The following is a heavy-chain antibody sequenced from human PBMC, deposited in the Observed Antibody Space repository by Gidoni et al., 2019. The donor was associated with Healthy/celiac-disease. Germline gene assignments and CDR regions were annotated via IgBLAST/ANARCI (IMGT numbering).Heavy chain of an antibody. Sequence: QVQLQQWGAGLLMHSETMSLTCAVSGGYFSGYYWSWIRQPPGTGLEWLGEINHSGSTNYIPSLKSLVTISVDTSKNHFSLKLSSVTAADTAVYYCARGDLFYGDYVGSLFFDYWGQGTLVTVSS. J-gene: IGHJ4*02. CDR3: ARGDLFYGDYVGSLFFDY. CDR2: INHSGST. V-gene: IGHV4-34*01. D-gene: IGHD4-17*01. CDR1: GGYFSGYY.